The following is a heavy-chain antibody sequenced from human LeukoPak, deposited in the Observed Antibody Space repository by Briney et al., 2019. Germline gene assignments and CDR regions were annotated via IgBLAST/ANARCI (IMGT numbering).Heavy chain of an antibody. J-gene: IGHJ4*02. V-gene: IGHV4-59*01. CDR2: IYYSGST. CDR1: GGSISSYY. D-gene: IGHD6-13*01. CDR3: ARVVTPVIAAAGAFDY. Sequence: SETLSLTCTVSGGSISSYYWSWIRQPPGKGLEWIGYIYYSGSTNYNPSLKSRVTISVDTSKNQFSLRLSSVTAADTAVYYCARVVTPVIAAAGAFDYWGQGTLVTVSS.